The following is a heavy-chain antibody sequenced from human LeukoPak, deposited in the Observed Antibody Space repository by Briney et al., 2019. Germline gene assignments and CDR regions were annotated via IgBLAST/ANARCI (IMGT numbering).Heavy chain of an antibody. CDR2: IKGKTDGGTT. CDR1: GFTVNNAW. CDR3: TTSLGPASI. Sequence: GGSLRLSCAASGFTVNNAWMSWVRQAPGKGLECVGRIKGKTDGGTTDYTAPVKGRFTISRGDSENTLFLQMNNLKTEDTAMYYCTTSLGPASIWGQGTMVTVSS. V-gene: IGHV3-15*01. J-gene: IGHJ3*02.